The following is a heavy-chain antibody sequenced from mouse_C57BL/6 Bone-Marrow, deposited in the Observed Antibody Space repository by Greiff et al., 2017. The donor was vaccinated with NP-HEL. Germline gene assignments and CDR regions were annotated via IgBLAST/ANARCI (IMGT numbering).Heavy chain of an antibody. Sequence: EVKLMESEGGLVQPGSSMKLSCTACGFTFSDYYMAWVRQVPEKGLEWVANINYDGSSTYYLDSLKSRFIISRDNAKNILYLQMSSLKSEDTATYYCARVGGYDGYYYAMDYWGQGTSVTVSS. CDR2: INYDGSST. D-gene: IGHD2-2*01. CDR3: ARVGGYDGYYYAMDY. J-gene: IGHJ4*01. CDR1: GFTFSDYY. V-gene: IGHV5-16*01.